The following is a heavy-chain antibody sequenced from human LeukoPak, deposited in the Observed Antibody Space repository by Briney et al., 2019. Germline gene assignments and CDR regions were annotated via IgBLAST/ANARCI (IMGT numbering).Heavy chain of an antibody. V-gene: IGHV3-11*05. J-gene: IGHJ4*02. CDR2: ISSGTSYT. CDR3: AKVAWDGGYVDAY. CDR1: GFTFSDHY. Sequence: GGSLRLSCAASGFTFSDHYMSWIRQAPGKGLEWVSYISSGTSYTNYADSVKGRFTISRDNSKNTLYLQMNSVRAADTAVYFCAKVAWDGGYVDAYWGQGALVTVSS. D-gene: IGHD5-12*01.